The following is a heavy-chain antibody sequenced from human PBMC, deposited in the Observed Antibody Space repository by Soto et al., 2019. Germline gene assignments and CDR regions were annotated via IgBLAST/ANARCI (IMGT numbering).Heavy chain of an antibody. D-gene: IGHD3-3*01. Sequence: QLQLQESGSGLVKPSQTLSLTCAVSGGSISSGGYSWSWIRQPPGKGLEWIGYIYHSGSTYYNPSLESRAAISVNSSKYQFPLKLSSVTAADTDVYYCARGTYDFSPFFDWFDPWGQGTLVTVSS. CDR2: IYHSGST. J-gene: IGHJ5*02. CDR1: GGSISSGGYS. CDR3: ARGTYDFSPFFDWFDP. V-gene: IGHV4-30-2*01.